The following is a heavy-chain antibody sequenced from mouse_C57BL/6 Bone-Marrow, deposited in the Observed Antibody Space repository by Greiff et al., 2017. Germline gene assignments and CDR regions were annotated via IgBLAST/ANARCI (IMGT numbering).Heavy chain of an antibody. Sequence: QVHVKQSGAELVKPGASVKLSCKASGYTFTSYWMHWVKQRPGQGLEWIGMIHPNSGSTNYNEKFKSKATLTVDKSSSTAYMQLSSLTSEDSAVYYCARGSSPGFAYWGQGTLVTVSA. D-gene: IGHD1-1*01. CDR3: ARGSSPGFAY. J-gene: IGHJ3*01. CDR2: IHPNSGST. CDR1: GYTFTSYW. V-gene: IGHV1-64*01.